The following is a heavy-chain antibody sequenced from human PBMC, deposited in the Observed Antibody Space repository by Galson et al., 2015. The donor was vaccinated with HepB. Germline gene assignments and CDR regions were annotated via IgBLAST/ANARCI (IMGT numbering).Heavy chain of an antibody. CDR1: GGSFSGYY. D-gene: IGHD3-3*01. CDR2: INHSGST. CDR3: ARAVYDFWSGYYPSDY. Sequence: CAVYGGSFSGYYWSWIRQPPGKGLEWIGEINHSGSTNYNPSLKSRVTISVDTSKNQFSLKLSSVTAADTAVYYCARAVYDFWSGYYPSDYWGQGTLVTVSS. V-gene: IGHV4-34*01. J-gene: IGHJ4*02.